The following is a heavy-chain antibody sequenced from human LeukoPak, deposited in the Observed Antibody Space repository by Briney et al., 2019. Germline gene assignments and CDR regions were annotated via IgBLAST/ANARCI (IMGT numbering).Heavy chain of an antibody. Sequence: PSQTLSLTCSVSGGSVSSGSYYWSWIRRPAGKGLEWIGRFHISGNSNYNPSLKRRVTISLDASKNHFSLNLSSVTATDTAVYYCARLDWNYGFDYWGQGTLVTVSS. V-gene: IGHV4-61*02. J-gene: IGHJ4*02. CDR1: GGSVSSGSYY. CDR3: ARLDWNYGFDY. CDR2: FHISGNS. D-gene: IGHD1-7*01.